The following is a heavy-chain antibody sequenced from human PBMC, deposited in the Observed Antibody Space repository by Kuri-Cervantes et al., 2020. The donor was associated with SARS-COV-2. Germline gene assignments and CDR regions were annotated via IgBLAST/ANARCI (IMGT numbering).Heavy chain of an antibody. CDR1: GGTFSSYA. CDR3: ASYGFDLNYYYYYYMDV. V-gene: IGHV1-2*02. Sequence: ASVKVSCKASGGTFSSYAISWVRQAPGQGLEWMGWINPNSGGTNYAQKVQGRVTMTRDTSISTAYMELSRLRSDDTAVYYCASYGFDLNYYYYYYMDVWDKGTTVTVSS. D-gene: IGHD3-10*01. CDR2: INPNSGGT. J-gene: IGHJ6*03.